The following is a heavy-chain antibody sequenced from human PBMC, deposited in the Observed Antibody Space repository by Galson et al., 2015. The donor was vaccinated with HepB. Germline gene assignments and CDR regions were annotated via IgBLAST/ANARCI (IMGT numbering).Heavy chain of an antibody. CDR2: IDWDDDK. Sequence: PALVKPTQTLTLTCTFSGFSLSTSGMCVSWIRQPPGKALEWLALIDWDDDKYYSTSLKTRLTISKDTSKNQVGLTMTNMDPGDTATYYCARTSTGRGEYYFDYWGQGTLVTLSS. D-gene: IGHD1-14*01. CDR3: ARTSTGRGEYYFDY. V-gene: IGHV2-70*01. CDR1: GFSLSTSGMC. J-gene: IGHJ4*02.